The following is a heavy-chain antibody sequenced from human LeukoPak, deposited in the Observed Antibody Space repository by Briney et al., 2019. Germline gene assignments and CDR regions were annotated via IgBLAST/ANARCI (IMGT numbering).Heavy chain of an antibody. V-gene: IGHV3-15*01. Sequence: GGSLRLSCGASGITFNNAWMSWVRQAPGKGLEWVGRIKSKTDGGTTGYAAPVKGRFTISRDDSKNMLYLQMNSLKTEDTAVYYCATERHTSGWYDASDIWGQGTMVIVSS. J-gene: IGHJ3*02. CDR3: ATERHTSGWYDASDI. CDR2: IKSKTDGGTT. CDR1: GITFNNAW. D-gene: IGHD6-19*01.